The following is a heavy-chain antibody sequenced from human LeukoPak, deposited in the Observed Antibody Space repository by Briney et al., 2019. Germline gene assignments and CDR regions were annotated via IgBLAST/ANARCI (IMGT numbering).Heavy chain of an antibody. D-gene: IGHD6-6*01. V-gene: IGHV4-34*01. J-gene: IGHJ4*02. CDR2: INHSGST. CDR3: ATRSIAARRSHYDY. CDR1: GGSFSGYY. Sequence: SETLSLTCAVYGGSFSGYYWSWIRQPPGKGLEWIGEINHSGSTNYNPSLKSRVTISVDTSKNQFSLKLSSVTAADTAVYYCATRSIAARRSHYDYWGQGTLVTVSS.